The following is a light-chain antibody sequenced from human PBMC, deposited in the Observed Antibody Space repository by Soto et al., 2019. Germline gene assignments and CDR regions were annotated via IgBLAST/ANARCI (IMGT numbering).Light chain of an antibody. CDR1: QSISSW. CDR3: QQYNRYPLL. V-gene: IGKV1-5*01. J-gene: IGKJ4*01. Sequence: DIQMTQSPSTLSASVGDRVTITCRASQSISSWLAWYQQKPGKAPKLLIYDASILETGVPSRFSGSGSGTEFTLTSTGLQPDDFATYYCQQYNRYPLLFGGGTQGQSK. CDR2: DAS.